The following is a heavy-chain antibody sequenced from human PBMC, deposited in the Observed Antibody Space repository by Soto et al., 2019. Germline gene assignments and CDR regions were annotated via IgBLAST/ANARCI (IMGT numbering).Heavy chain of an antibody. D-gene: IGHD2-15*01. CDR1: GFTFSNYW. Sequence: EVQLVESGGGLVQPGGSLRLSCAASGFTFSNYWMYWVRQAPGKWLVWVSRITSDGSGSSYADSVKGRLTISRDNVKNTLYLQMNSLRAEDTAVYYCARGDCVGGPCYSLAGSFYCYMDVCGKGTTVTVS. CDR3: ARGDCVGGPCYSLAGSFYCYMDV. CDR2: ITSDGSGS. J-gene: IGHJ6*03. V-gene: IGHV3-74*01.